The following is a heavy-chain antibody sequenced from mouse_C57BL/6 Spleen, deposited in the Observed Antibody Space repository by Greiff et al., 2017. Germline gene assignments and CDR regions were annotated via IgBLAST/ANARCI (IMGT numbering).Heavy chain of an antibody. CDR3: ARRNLGRGYFDY. Sequence: QVHVKQPGAELVKPGASVKMSCKASGYTFTSYWITWVKQRPGQGLEWIGDIYPGSGSTNYNEKFKSKATLTVDTSSSTAYMQLSSLTSEDSAVYYCARRNLGRGYFDYWGQGTTLTVSS. D-gene: IGHD4-1*01. V-gene: IGHV1-55*01. CDR2: IYPGSGST. CDR1: GYTFTSYW. J-gene: IGHJ2*01.